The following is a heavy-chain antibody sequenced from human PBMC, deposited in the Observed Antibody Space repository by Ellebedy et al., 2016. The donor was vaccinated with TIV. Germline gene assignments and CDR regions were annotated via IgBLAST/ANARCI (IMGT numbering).Heavy chain of an antibody. Sequence: SETLSLTCTVSGGSISSSSYYWGWIRQPPGKGLEWIGEIYHSGSTNYNPSLKSRVTISVDKSKNQFSLKLSSVTAADTAVYYCARETYNWNNGYYGMDVWGQGTTVTVSS. CDR2: IYHSGST. J-gene: IGHJ6*02. CDR3: ARETYNWNNGYYGMDV. D-gene: IGHD1/OR15-1a*01. V-gene: IGHV4-39*07. CDR1: GGSISSSSYY.